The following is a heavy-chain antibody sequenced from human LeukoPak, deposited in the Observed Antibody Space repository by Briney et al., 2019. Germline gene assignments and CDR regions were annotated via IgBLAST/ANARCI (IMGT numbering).Heavy chain of an antibody. CDR2: ISGSGNST. D-gene: IGHD1-1*01. J-gene: IGHJ2*01. CDR1: GFTFNNYS. Sequence: GGSLKLFCAVSGFTFNNYSWIWVRQAPGKGLEWVSVISGSGNSTYYADSVKGRFTISRDNSKNTLYLQMNSLRGEDTAVYHCRIDNSNWYWYFELWGRSTLVTVSS. V-gene: IGHV3-23*01. CDR3: RIDNSNWYWYFEL.